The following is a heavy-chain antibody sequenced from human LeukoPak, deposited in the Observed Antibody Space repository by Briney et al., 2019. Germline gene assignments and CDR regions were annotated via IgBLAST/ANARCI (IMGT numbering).Heavy chain of an antibody. Sequence: PGGSLRLSCAASGLTFSSYWMSWVRQAPGKGLEWVANIKQDGSEKYYVDSVKGRFTISRDNAKNSLYLQMNSLRAEDTAVYYCARKVVEFDYWGQGTLVTVSS. D-gene: IGHD3-22*01. J-gene: IGHJ4*02. V-gene: IGHV3-7*01. CDR2: IKQDGSEK. CDR3: ARKVVEFDY. CDR1: GLTFSSYW.